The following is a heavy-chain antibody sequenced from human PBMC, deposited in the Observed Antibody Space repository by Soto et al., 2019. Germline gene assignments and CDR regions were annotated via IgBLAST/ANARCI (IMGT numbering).Heavy chain of an antibody. V-gene: IGHV4-59*11. Sequence: SETLSLTCTASGGSISSHYWSWIRQPPGKGLEWIGYIYYSGSTNYNPSHKSRVTISVDTSKNQFSLKLSSVTAADTAVYYCARGWGGYFDLWGLGTLVTVSS. CDR1: GGSISSHY. CDR3: ARGWGGYFDL. J-gene: IGHJ2*01. D-gene: IGHD1-26*01. CDR2: IYYSGST.